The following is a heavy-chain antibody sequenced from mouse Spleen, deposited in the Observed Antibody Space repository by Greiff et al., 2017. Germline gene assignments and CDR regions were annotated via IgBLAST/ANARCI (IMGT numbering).Heavy chain of an antibody. CDR3: ARSGRYDVGDAMDY. Sequence: VQLQESGPELVRPGVSGKFSCKASGYTFTDYAMHWVKQSHAKSLEWIGVISTYYGNTNYTQKFKGKATKTVDKSSSTAYLELACLTSEDSAIYYCARSGRYDVGDAMDYWGLGTSVTVSS. CDR1: GYTFTDYA. CDR2: ISTYYGNT. J-gene: IGHJ4*01. V-gene: IGHV1S137*01. D-gene: IGHD2-14*01.